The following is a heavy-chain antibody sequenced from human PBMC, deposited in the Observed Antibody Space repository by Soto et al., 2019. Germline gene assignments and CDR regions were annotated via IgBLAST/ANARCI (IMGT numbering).Heavy chain of an antibody. CDR2: ISYDGSNK. V-gene: IGHV3-30*18. CDR1: GFTFSSYG. D-gene: IGHD6-13*01. CDR3: AKGSPYSSSWDDAFDI. Sequence: GGSLRLSCAASGFTFSSYGMHWVRQAPGKGLEWVAVISYDGSNKYYADSVKGRFTISRDYSKNTLYLQMNSLRAEDTAVYYCAKGSPYSSSWDDAFDIWGQGTMVTVSS. J-gene: IGHJ3*02.